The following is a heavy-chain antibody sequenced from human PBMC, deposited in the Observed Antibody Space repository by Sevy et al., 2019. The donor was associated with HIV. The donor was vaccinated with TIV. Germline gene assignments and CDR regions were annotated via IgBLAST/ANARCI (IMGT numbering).Heavy chain of an antibody. Sequence: GGSLRLSCAASGFTFSSYRMTWVRQAPGKGLEWVSCISSTGAYINYADSVKGRFTISRDNAKNLLYLQMDSLRAEDTAVYYCARAVLEISTWRSDYWGQGTLVTVSS. CDR3: ARAVLEISTWRSDY. CDR1: GFTFSSYR. V-gene: IGHV3-21*01. CDR2: ISSTGAYI. D-gene: IGHD1-1*01. J-gene: IGHJ4*02.